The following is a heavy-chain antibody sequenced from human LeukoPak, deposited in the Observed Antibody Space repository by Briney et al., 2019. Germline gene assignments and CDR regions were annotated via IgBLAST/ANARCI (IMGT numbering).Heavy chain of an antibody. V-gene: IGHV3-21*01. J-gene: IGHJ4*02. Sequence: GGSLRLSCAASGFALSGYSINWVRQAPGKGLEWVSFIDRSNSDIYYADSVEGRFTIPRDNARESVFPQLNRLRAEDTAVYYCTRDPGYSSSSISFWGQGTLVTVSS. CDR1: GFALSGYS. CDR2: IDRSNSDI. D-gene: IGHD6-6*01. CDR3: TRDPGYSSSSISF.